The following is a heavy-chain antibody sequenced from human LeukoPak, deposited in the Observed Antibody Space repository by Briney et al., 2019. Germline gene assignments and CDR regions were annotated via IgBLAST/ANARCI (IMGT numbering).Heavy chain of an antibody. V-gene: IGHV4-59*01. CDR2: IYYSGST. CDR3: ASTGYSNYVGTYYCYGMDV. CDR1: GGSISSYY. Sequence: TSETLSLTCTVSGGSISSYYWSWIRQPPGKGLEWIGYIYYSGSTNYNPSLKSRVTISVDTSKNQFSLKLSSVTAADTAVYYCASTGYSNYVGTYYCYGMDVWGQGTTVTVSS. D-gene: IGHD4-11*01. J-gene: IGHJ6*02.